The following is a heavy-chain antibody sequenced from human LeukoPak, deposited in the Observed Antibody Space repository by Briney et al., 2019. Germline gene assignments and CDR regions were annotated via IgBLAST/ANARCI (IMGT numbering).Heavy chain of an antibody. CDR2: IYHSGST. D-gene: IGHD2-21*01. J-gene: IGHJ4*02. CDR1: GYSISSGYY. Sequence: SETLSLTCTVSGYSISSGYYWGWIRQPPGKGLEWIGSIYHSGSTYYNPSLKSRVTISVDTSKNQFSLKLSSVTAADTAVYYCARALGHIYFDYWGQGTLVTVSS. CDR3: ARALGHIYFDY. V-gene: IGHV4-38-2*02.